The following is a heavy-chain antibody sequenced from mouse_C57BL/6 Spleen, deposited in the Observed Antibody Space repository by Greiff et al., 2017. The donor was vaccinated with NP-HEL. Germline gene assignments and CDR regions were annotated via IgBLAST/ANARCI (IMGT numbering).Heavy chain of an antibody. Sequence: EVQLQQSGPELVKPGASVKMSCKASGYTFTDYNMHWVKQSHGKSLEWIGYINPNNGGTSYNQKFKGKATLTVNKSSSTAYMELRSLTSADSAVYYCARPGTRWYCEVWGTGTTVTVSS. J-gene: IGHJ1*03. CDR1: GYTFTDYN. V-gene: IGHV1-22*01. CDR2: INPNNGGT. D-gene: IGHD4-1*01. CDR3: ARPGTRWYCEV.